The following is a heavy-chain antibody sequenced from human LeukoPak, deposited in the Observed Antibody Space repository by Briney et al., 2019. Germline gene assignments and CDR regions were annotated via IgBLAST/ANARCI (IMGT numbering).Heavy chain of an antibody. CDR1: GFSFSDYA. J-gene: IGHJ4*02. Sequence: GGSLRLSCAASGFSFSDYAIYWVRQTPGKGLEWVAFIRYDGSNKIYADSVKGRFTISRDNSRNMVYLQMSSLRAEDTAVYYCARTRGSHPSPFDSWGQGTLVTVSS. CDR2: IRYDGSNK. D-gene: IGHD3-10*01. V-gene: IGHV3-30*02. CDR3: ARTRGSHPSPFDS.